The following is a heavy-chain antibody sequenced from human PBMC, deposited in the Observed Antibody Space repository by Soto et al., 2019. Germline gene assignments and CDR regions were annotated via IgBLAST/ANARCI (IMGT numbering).Heavy chain of an antibody. CDR2: IDPSDSYT. V-gene: IGHV5-10-1*01. CDR3: ARQDVVVPAAMPGHFDY. CDR1: GYSFTSYW. D-gene: IGHD2-2*01. Sequence: GESLKISCKGSGYSFTSYWISWVRQMPVKGLEWMGRIDPSDSYTNYSPSFQGHVTISADKSISTAYLQWSSLKASDTAMYYCARQDVVVPAAMPGHFDYWGQGTLVTVSS. J-gene: IGHJ4*02.